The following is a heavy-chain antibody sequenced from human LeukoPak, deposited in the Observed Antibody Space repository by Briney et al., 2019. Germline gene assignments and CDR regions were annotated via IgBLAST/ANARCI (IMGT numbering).Heavy chain of an antibody. CDR1: GFTFKSYG. Sequence: GGSLRLSRAASGFTFKSYGIHWVRQAPGKGLEWVAVISNDGTNKYYADSVRGRFTISRDNSKNTLYLQMNSLRAEDTAVYYCAKVGGSGSYQNTPFDYWGQGTLVTVSS. D-gene: IGHD3-10*01. CDR2: ISNDGTNK. CDR3: AKVGGSGSYQNTPFDY. V-gene: IGHV3-30*18. J-gene: IGHJ4*02.